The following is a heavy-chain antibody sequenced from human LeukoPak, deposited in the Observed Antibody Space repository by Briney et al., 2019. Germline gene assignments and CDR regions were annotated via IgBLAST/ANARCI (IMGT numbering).Heavy chain of an antibody. CDR2: IYYTGST. J-gene: IGHJ4*02. D-gene: IGHD3-22*01. V-gene: IGHV4-59*01. CDR3: AKMGVVTYQGFDF. Sequence: SETLSLTCTVSGGSISRDYWSWIRQPPGKGLEWIGYIYYTGSTNYNPSLNSRVTISLETSKNQFSLNLSSVTAADTAVYYCAKMGVVTYQGFDFWGQGTLVTVSS. CDR1: GGSISRDY.